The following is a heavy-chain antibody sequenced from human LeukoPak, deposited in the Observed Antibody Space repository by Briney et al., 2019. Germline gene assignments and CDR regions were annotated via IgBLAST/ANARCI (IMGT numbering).Heavy chain of an antibody. CDR1: GGSFSGYY. Sequence: SETLSLICAVYGGSFSGYYWSWIRQPPGKGLEWIGEINHSGSTNYNPSLKSRVTISVDTSKNQFSLKLSSVTAADTAVYYCARVSGYSSGWYGGLGYYYYYMDVWGKGTTVTVSS. J-gene: IGHJ6*03. V-gene: IGHV4-34*01. D-gene: IGHD6-19*01. CDR2: INHSGST. CDR3: ARVSGYSSGWYGGLGYYYYYMDV.